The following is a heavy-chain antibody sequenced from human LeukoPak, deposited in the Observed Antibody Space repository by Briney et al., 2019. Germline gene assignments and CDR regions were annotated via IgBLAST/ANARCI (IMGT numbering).Heavy chain of an antibody. CDR3: ARGMLDYYYMDV. CDR2: IIPIFGTA. D-gene: IGHD2-8*01. CDR1: GGTFSSYA. V-gene: IGHV1-69*05. J-gene: IGHJ6*03. Sequence: GASVKVSCKASGGTFSSYAISWVRQAPGQGLEWMGGIIPIFGTANYAQKFQSRVTITTDESTSTAYMELSSLRSEDTAVYYCARGMLDYYYMDVWGKGTTVTVSS.